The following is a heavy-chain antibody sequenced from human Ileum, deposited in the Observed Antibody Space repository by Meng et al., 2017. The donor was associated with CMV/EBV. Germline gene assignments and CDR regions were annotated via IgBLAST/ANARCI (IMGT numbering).Heavy chain of an antibody. CDR2: VNPNSGKT. J-gene: IGHJ5*01. Sequence: ASVKVSCKASGYPFTSYDIYWVRQATGQGPEWMGWVNPNSGKTGYAQKFQGRLTMTRNSSIGTAYMELSSLRSVDTAVYYCTRRRNWFDSWGQGTLVTVSS. V-gene: IGHV1-8*02. CDR3: TRRRNWFDS. CDR1: GYPFTSYD.